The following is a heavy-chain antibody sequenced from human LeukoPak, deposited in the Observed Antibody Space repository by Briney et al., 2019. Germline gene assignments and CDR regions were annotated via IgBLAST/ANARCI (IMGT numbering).Heavy chain of an antibody. V-gene: IGHV3-74*01. CDR1: GFTLSNSW. CDR2: TNGDGSDT. Sequence: GGSLRLSCAASGFTLSNSWMHWVRQARGQGLVRISRTNGDGSDTSYADTVKGRFTISRDSATNTLYLQMNSLRAEDTAIYYCVRDGEYSHGIDFDYWGQGTLVTVSP. D-gene: IGHD5-18*01. CDR3: VRDGEYSHGIDFDY. J-gene: IGHJ4*02.